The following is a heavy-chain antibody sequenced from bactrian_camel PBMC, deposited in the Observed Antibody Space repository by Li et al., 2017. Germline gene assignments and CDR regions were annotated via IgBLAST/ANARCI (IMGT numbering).Heavy chain of an antibody. V-gene: IGHV3S53*01. CDR2: ISSDGRT. J-gene: IGHJ4*01. D-gene: IGHD4*01. Sequence: HVQLVESGGGSVQAGESLRLSCVASVNTYRLSCMAWLRQAPGKEREGVASISSDGRTSYGDSMKGRVTISQDNAKRTMYLHMNSLKSEDTAVYSCAPHGRSYVDYNCRAGLGQGTQVTVS. CDR1: VNTYRLSC.